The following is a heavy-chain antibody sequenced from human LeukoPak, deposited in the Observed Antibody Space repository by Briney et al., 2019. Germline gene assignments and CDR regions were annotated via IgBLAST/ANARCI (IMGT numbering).Heavy chain of an antibody. V-gene: IGHV3-30*02. D-gene: IGHD1-26*01. CDR1: GFTFSRYG. CDR3: AKDGGRVAATAADY. Sequence: PGGSLRLSCAASGFTFSRYGMHWVRQAPGKGLEWVAFIRYDGSNKYYADSVKGRFTISRHNSKKPLYLQMHSLRAEDTAGYHCAKDGGRVAATAADYWGQGTLVTVSS. CDR2: IRYDGSNK. J-gene: IGHJ4*02.